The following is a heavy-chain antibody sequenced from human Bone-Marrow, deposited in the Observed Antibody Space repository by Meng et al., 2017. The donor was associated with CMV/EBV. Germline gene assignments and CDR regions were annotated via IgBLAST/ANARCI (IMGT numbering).Heavy chain of an antibody. CDR1: GYTFTYYD. V-gene: IGHV1-8*02. CDR3: ARGQVQCSTINCHDYRFSGMDV. Sequence: ASVKVSCKASGYTFTYYDIIWVRQASGQGLEWVGWINPNRGNTAYAQKFQGRVTMTRDTSTSIAYMELRSLRSGGTAVYYCARGQVQCSTINCHDYRFSGMDVWGQGTTVTVSS. D-gene: IGHD2/OR15-2a*01. J-gene: IGHJ6*02. CDR2: INPNRGNT.